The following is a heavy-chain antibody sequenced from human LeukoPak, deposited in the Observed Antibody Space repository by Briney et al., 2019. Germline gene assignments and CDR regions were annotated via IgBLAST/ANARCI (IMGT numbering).Heavy chain of an antibody. D-gene: IGHD5-18*01. Sequence: GGSLRLSCAASGFIFSSYSMNWVRQAPGKGLEWVSYISSSSSTIYYADSVKGRFTISRDNAKNSLYLQMNSLRAEDTAVYYCARDFHSYGFDYWGQGTLVTVSS. J-gene: IGHJ4*02. V-gene: IGHV3-48*01. CDR2: ISSSSSTI. CDR1: GFIFSSYS. CDR3: ARDFHSYGFDY.